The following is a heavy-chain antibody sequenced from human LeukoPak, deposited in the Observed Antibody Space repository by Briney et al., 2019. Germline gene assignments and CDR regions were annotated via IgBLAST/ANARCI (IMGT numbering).Heavy chain of an antibody. Sequence: ETLSLTCTVSGGSISSYYWSWIRQPPGKGLEWVSAISGSGGSRYYADSVKGRFTISRDNSKNTLYLQMNSLRAEDTAVYYCAKTPASLYYYGMDVWGQGTTVTVSS. CDR1: GGSISSYY. CDR2: ISGSGGSR. D-gene: IGHD2-2*01. J-gene: IGHJ6*02. V-gene: IGHV3-23*01. CDR3: AKTPASLYYYGMDV.